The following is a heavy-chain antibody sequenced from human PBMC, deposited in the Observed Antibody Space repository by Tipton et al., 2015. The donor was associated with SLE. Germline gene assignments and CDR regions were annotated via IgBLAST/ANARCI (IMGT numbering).Heavy chain of an antibody. V-gene: IGHV4-59*01. CDR2: IYYSGST. CDR3: ARDYGPGNWFDP. Sequence: TLSLTCTVSGGSISSYYWSWIRQPPGKGLEWIGYIYYSGSTNYNPSLKSRVTISVDTSKNQFSLKLSSVTAADTAVYYCARDYGPGNWFDPGGQGTLVTVSS. J-gene: IGHJ5*02. CDR1: GGSISSYY. D-gene: IGHD4-17*01.